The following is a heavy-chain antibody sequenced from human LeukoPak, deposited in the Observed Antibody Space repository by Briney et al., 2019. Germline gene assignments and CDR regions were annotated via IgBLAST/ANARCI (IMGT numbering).Heavy chain of an antibody. Sequence: QPGRSLRLSCAASGFTFSSYAMHWVRQAPDKGLEWVAVISYDGSNKYYADSVKGRFIFSRDNSKNTLYLQMNSLRAEDTAVYYRARDQVPQDYGDYEGYFDYWGQGTLVTVSS. J-gene: IGHJ4*02. V-gene: IGHV3-30-3*01. CDR3: ARDQVPQDYGDYEGYFDY. D-gene: IGHD4-17*01. CDR2: ISYDGSNK. CDR1: GFTFSSYA.